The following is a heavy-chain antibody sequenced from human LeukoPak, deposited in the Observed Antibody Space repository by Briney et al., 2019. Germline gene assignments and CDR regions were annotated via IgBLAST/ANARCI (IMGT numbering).Heavy chain of an antibody. Sequence: KPSETLSLTCSVSGGSLDSCIYFWGWLRQFPGKGLEWFGNIHYSGTTYYNPSLQSRVTMSVDTSNNRFSLRLTSVTAADTAIYCCVQQGPYPPGNCLNPWGQGTLVTVSS. CDR1: GGSLDSCIYF. V-gene: IGHV4-39*02. CDR2: IHYSGTT. CDR3: VQQGPYPPGNCLNP. J-gene: IGHJ5*02.